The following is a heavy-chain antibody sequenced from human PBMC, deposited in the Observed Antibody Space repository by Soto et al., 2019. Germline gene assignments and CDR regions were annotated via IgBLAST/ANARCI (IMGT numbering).Heavy chain of an antibody. Sequence: VGSLRLSCAASGFTFSSYAMSWVRQAPWKGLEWVSAISGSGGSTYYADSVKGRFTISRDNSKNTLYLQMNSLRAEDTAVYYCAKEYYYDSSGYYHCYFDYWGQGTLVTVSS. CDR3: AKEYYYDSSGYYHCYFDY. CDR2: ISGSGGST. J-gene: IGHJ4*02. CDR1: GFTFSSYA. V-gene: IGHV3-23*01. D-gene: IGHD3-22*01.